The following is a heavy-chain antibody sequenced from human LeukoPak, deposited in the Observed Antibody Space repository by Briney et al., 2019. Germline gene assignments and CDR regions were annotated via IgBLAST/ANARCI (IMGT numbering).Heavy chain of an antibody. CDR2: ISAYNGNT. CDR3: ARDYVLRRDGYNYGYYYYYYMDV. CDR1: GYTFTSYG. Sequence: GASVKVSCKASGYTFTSYGISWVRQAPGQGLEWMGWISAYNGNTNYAQKLQGRVTMTTDTSTSTAYMELRSLRSEDTAVYYCARDYVLRRDGYNYGYYYYYYMDVWGKGTTVTISS. D-gene: IGHD5-24*01. V-gene: IGHV1-18*01. J-gene: IGHJ6*03.